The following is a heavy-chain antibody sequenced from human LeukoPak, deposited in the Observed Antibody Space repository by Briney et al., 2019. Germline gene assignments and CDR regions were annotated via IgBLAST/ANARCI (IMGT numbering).Heavy chain of an antibody. D-gene: IGHD6-13*01. CDR2: IYYSGST. V-gene: IGHV4-59*01. J-gene: IGHJ5*02. CDR3: ARVGGYSSSWYPYNWFDP. Sequence: SETLSLTCTVSGGSISSYYWSWIRQPPGKGLEWIGYIYYSGSTNYNPSLKSRVTISVDTSKNQFSLKLSSVTAADTAVYYCARVGGYSSSWYPYNWFDPWGQGTLVTVSS. CDR1: GGSISSYY.